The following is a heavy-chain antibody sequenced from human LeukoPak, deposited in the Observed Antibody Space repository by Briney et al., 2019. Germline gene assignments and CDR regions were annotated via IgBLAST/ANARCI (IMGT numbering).Heavy chain of an antibody. CDR3: ARTPPLRYFDWLGY. CDR2: TIPIFGTA. D-gene: IGHD3-9*01. CDR1: GGTFSSYA. V-gene: IGHV1-69*05. Sequence: SVKVSCKASGGTFSSYAISWVRQAPGQGLEWMGRTIPIFGTANYAQKFQGRVTIPTDESTSTAYMELSSLRSEDTAVYYCARTPPLRYFDWLGYWGQGTLVTVSS. J-gene: IGHJ4*02.